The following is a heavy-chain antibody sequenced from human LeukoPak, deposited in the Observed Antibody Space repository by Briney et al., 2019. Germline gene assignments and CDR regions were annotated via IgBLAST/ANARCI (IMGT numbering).Heavy chain of an antibody. CDR2: INPNDGDT. CDR3: ARANFLYCSSSTCLFDY. D-gene: IGHD2-2*01. CDR1: GYTFTDYY. V-gene: IGHV1-2*02. Sequence: ASVKVSCKASGYTFTDYYMHWVRQAPGQGFEWMGWINPNDGDTNYAQKFQGRVTMTRDTSISTAHMEVSRLRSDDAAVYYCARANFLYCSSSTCLFDYWGQGTLVTVSS. J-gene: IGHJ4*02.